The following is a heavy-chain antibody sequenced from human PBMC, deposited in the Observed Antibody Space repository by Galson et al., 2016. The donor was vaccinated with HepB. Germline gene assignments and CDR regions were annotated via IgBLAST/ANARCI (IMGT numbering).Heavy chain of an antibody. CDR2: IKSKTDGGTT. CDR3: TTVPFYECYYYYYMDV. Sequence: LRLSCAASGFTFSNAWMSWVRQAPGKGLEWVGRIKSKTDGGTTDYAAPVKGRFTISRDDSKNTLYLQMNSLKTEDTAVYYCTTVPFYECYYYYYMDVWGKGTTVTVSS. J-gene: IGHJ6*03. V-gene: IGHV3-15*01. CDR1: GFTFSNAW. D-gene: IGHD5/OR15-5a*01.